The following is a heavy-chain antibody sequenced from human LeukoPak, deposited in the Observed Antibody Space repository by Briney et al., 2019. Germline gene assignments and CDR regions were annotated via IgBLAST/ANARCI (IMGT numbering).Heavy chain of an antibody. CDR2: ISYDGSNK. J-gene: IGHJ4*02. CDR3: ATESSESLNFDY. Sequence: GGSLRLSCAASGFTFSSYGMHWVRQAPGKGLEWVAVISYDGSNKYYADSVKGRFTISRYNSKNTLYLQMNSLRAEDTAVYYCATESSESLNFDYWGQGTLVTVSS. D-gene: IGHD6-25*01. V-gene: IGHV3-30*03. CDR1: GFTFSSYG.